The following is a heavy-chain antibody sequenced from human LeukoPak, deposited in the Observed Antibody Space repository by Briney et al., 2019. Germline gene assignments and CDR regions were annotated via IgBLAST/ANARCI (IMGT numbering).Heavy chain of an antibody. CDR1: GYSFTSYW. CDR3: ARLGGRDGYNWGDFDY. Sequence: GESLKISCKGSGYSFTSYWIGWVRQMPGKGLEWMGIIYPGDSDTRYSPSFQGQVTISADKSISTAYLQWSSLNASDTATYYCARLGGRDGYNWGDFDYWGQGTLVTVSS. D-gene: IGHD5-24*01. J-gene: IGHJ4*02. CDR2: IYPGDSDT. V-gene: IGHV5-51*01.